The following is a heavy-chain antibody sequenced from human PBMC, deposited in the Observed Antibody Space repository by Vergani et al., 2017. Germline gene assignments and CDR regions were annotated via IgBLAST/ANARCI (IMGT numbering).Heavy chain of an antibody. CDR1: GFTFSSYS. CDR2: ISSSSSYI. V-gene: IGHV3-21*01. D-gene: IGHD3-10*01. CDR3: ARDVYYYGSGSNYGMDV. J-gene: IGHJ6*02. Sequence: EVQLVESGGGLVKPGGSLRLSCAASGFTFSSYSMNWVRQAPGKGLEWVSSISSSSSYIYYADSVKGRFTISRDNAKNSLYLQMNSLRAEDTAVYYCARDVYYYGSGSNYGMDVWGQGTTVTVSS.